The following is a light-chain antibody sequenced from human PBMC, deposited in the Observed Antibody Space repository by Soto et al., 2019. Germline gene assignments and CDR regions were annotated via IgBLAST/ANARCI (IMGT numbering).Light chain of an antibody. Sequence: SALTQPASVSASPGQSITISCTETNSDIGTLNSVSWYQQFPGKAPKLMIFGVSVRPSGVSTRFSGSKFGNTAFLYISGLQAEDEADYYCSSYTSSRTYVFGSGTKLTVL. CDR3: SSYTSSRTYV. CDR2: GVS. V-gene: IGLV2-14*01. CDR1: NSDIGTLNS. J-gene: IGLJ1*01.